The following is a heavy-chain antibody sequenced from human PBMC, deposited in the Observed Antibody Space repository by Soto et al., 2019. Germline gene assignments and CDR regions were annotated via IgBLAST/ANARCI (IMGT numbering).Heavy chain of an antibody. CDR3: ARVADCGGDCYTVIDFDI. D-gene: IGHD2-21*01. CDR2: INAGNGNT. J-gene: IGHJ3*02. CDR1: VYTFTSYA. Sequence: ASVKVSCKASVYTFTSYAIHWVRQAPGQRLEWMGWINAGNGNTKYSQKFQGRVTITRDTSASTAYMELSSLRSEDTAVYYCARVADCGGDCYTVIDFDIWGQGTMVTVSS. V-gene: IGHV1-3*01.